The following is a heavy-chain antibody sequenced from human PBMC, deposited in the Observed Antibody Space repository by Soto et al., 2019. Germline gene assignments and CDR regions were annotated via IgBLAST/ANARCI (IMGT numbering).Heavy chain of an antibody. CDR1: GFTFGAYT. D-gene: IGHD1-26*01. J-gene: IGHJ3*02. Sequence: QVQLVESGGGVVQPGRSLRLSCAASGFTFGAYTMHWVRQPPGKGLEWVAVISYDGNNERYTDPVRGRFTVSRDNSKSTLYLKMNSLKSEDTAVYYCARDGYSGRSDGFDIWGQGTMVTVSS. CDR3: ARDGYSGRSDGFDI. CDR2: ISYDGNNE. V-gene: IGHV3-30-3*01.